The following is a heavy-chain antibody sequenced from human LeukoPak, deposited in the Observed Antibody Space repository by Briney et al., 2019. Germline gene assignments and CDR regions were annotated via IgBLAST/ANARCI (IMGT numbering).Heavy chain of an antibody. Sequence: GGSLRLSCAASGFTFSSYGMHWVRQAPGKGLEWVAFIRYDGSNKYYADSVKGRFTISRDNSKNTLYLQMNSLRAEDTAVYYCANALLWFGELGAWGQGTLVTVSS. CDR2: IRYDGSNK. CDR1: GFTFSSYG. D-gene: IGHD3-10*01. CDR3: ANALLWFGELGA. J-gene: IGHJ5*02. V-gene: IGHV3-30*02.